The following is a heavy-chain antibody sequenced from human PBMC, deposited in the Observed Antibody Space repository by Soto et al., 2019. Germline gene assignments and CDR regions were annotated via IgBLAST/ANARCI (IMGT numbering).Heavy chain of an antibody. CDR3: ARPRKWLRSGGMDV. D-gene: IGHD5-12*01. J-gene: IGHJ6*02. V-gene: IGHV1-18*01. CDR2: SSADNGDT. CDR1: GYTFTSHG. Sequence: QVQLVQSGAEVKKPGASVKVSCKGSGYTFTSHGITWVRQAPGQGLEWMGWSSADNGDTKYAQKVQGRVTVTTETSTSTAYMELRSLRFDDTAIYYCARPRKWLRSGGMDVWGQGTTVTVSS.